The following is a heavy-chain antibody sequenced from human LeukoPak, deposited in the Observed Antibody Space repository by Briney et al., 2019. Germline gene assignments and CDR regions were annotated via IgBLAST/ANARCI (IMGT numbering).Heavy chain of an antibody. D-gene: IGHD3-10*01. CDR2: IYYSGST. CDR3: ARYNCYGSGSYDY. CDR1: GGSISSSSYY. Sequence: SESLSLTCTVSGGSISSSSYYWGWIRQPPGKGLEWIGSIYYSGSTYYNSSLKSRVTISVDTSKNQFSLKLSSVTAADTAVYYCARYNCYGSGSYDYWGQGTLVTVSS. V-gene: IGHV4-39*07. J-gene: IGHJ4*02.